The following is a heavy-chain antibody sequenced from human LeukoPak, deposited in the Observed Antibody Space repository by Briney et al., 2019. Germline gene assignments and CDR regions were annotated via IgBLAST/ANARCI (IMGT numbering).Heavy chain of an antibody. J-gene: IGHJ4*02. CDR3: ARVDVDIVATIISD. CDR2: IYYSGRI. V-gene: IGHV4-59*01. D-gene: IGHD5-12*01. CDR1: GGSISSYY. Sequence: PSETLSLTCTASGGSISSYYWSCVRQPPGQGREGMGYIYYSGRINYNPSLKSRVIISVDTSKNQFSLELSSVTAADTAVYYCARVDVDIVATIISDWGQGTLVTVSS.